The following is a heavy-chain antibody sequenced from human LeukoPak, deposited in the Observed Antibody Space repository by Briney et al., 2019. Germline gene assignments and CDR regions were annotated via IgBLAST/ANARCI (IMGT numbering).Heavy chain of an antibody. CDR1: GGSFSGYY. D-gene: IGHD3-3*01. CDR3: ARGGSTYYDFWSGPLDY. V-gene: IGHV4-34*01. Sequence: SSETLSLTCAVYGGSFSGYYWSWIRQPPGKGLEWIGEINHSGSTNYNPSLKSRVTISVDTSKNQFSLKLSSVTAADTAVYYCARGGSTYYDFWSGPLDYWGQGTLVTVSS. J-gene: IGHJ4*02. CDR2: INHSGST.